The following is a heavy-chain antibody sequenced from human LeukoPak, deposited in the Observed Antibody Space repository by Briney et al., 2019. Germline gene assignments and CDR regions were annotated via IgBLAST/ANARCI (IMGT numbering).Heavy chain of an antibody. CDR1: GFTFDDYA. CDR3: ARDLRDENL. Sequence: GGSLRLSCAASGFTFDDYAMHWVRQAPGKGLEWVSGISWNSGSIGYADSVKGRFTISRDNAKNTVYLQMNSLRVDDTAIYYCARDLRDENLWGQGTLVSVSS. CDR2: ISWNSGSI. D-gene: IGHD5-24*01. J-gene: IGHJ4*02. V-gene: IGHV3-9*01.